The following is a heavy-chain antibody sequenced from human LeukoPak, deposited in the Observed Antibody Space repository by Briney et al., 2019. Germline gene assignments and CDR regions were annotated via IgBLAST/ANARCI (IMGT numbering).Heavy chain of an antibody. V-gene: IGHV1-69*01. CDR2: IIPIFGTA. Sequence: SVKVSCKASGGTFSSYAISWVRQAPGQGLEWMGGIIPIFGTANYAQKFQGRVTITADESTSTAYMELSSLRSEDTAVYYCARDFGSWGRQWLVPNWFDPWGQGTLVTVSS. D-gene: IGHD6-19*01. CDR3: ARDFGSWGRQWLVPNWFDP. CDR1: GGTFSSYA. J-gene: IGHJ5*02.